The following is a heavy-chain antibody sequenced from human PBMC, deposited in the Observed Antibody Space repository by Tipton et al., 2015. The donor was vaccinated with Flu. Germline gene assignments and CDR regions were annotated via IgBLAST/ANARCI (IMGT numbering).Heavy chain of an antibody. D-gene: IGHD5-18*01. CDR2: VYYSGTT. V-gene: IGHV4-59*01. CDR3: ARGYSYGGY. CDR1: GGSISSYY. J-gene: IGHJ1*01. Sequence: TLSLTCTVSGGSISSYYWNWIRQAPGKGLEWIGYVYYSGTTSYNPSLKSRVTISMDKSRNQFSLKLTSVTAADTAVYYCARGYSYGGYWGQGTLVTVSS.